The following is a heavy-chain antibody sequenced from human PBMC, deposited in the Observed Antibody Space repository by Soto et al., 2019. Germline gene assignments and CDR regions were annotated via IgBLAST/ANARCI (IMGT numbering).Heavy chain of an antibody. CDR3: ARDYCSGGNCLDY. V-gene: IGHV1-2*04. J-gene: IGHJ4*02. CDR1: GYTFTGYY. CDR2: INPNSGNT. D-gene: IGHD2-15*01. Sequence: QVKLMQSGVEVKNPGASVKVSCKASGYTFTGYYLHWVRQAPGQGLEWMGWINPNSGNTNYAQKFQDWVTMTRDTSISPAYMEMSRLQSDDTAMYYCARDYCSGGNCLDYWGQGTLVTVSS.